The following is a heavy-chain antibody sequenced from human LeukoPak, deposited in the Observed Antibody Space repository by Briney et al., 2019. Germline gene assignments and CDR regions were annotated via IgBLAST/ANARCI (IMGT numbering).Heavy chain of an antibody. J-gene: IGHJ4*02. CDR1: GFTFSDYG. Sequence: GGSLRLSCAASGFTFSDYGMYWVRQAPGKGLEHVSGISSNGIYTYYASSVKGRFTISRDNSKNTLYLQMGSLRPEDMAVYYCAKDRQSRGSLGFDYWGQGALVIVSS. V-gene: IGHV3-64*01. CDR3: AKDRQSRGSLGFDY. CDR2: ISSNGIYT. D-gene: IGHD3-22*01.